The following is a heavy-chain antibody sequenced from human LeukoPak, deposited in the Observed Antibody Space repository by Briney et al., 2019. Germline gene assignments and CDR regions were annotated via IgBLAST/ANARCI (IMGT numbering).Heavy chain of an antibody. V-gene: IGHV3-30-3*01. CDR3: ARDCGGDCYLRYYYYGMDV. J-gene: IGHJ6*02. CDR1: GFTFSSYA. Sequence: GRSLRLSCAASGFTFSSYAMHWVRQAPGKGLEWVAVISYDGSNKYYADSVKGRFTISRDNSKNTLYLQMNSLRAEDTAVYYCARDCGGDCYLRYYYYGMDVRGQGTTVTVSS. CDR2: ISYDGSNK. D-gene: IGHD2-21*02.